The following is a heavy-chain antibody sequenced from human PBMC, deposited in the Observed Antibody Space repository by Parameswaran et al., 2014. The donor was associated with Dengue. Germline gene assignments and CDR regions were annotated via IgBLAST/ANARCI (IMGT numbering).Heavy chain of an antibody. CDR3: ARGGYYYDSSGLSSHMHYYGMDV. Sequence: WVRQAPGQGLEWMGIINPSGGSTSQAQKFQGRVTMTRDTSTTTVYMDLRNLRSEDTAVYYCARGGYYYDSSGLSSHMHYYGMDVWGQGTTVTVSS. J-gene: IGHJ6*02. CDR2: INPSGGST. V-gene: IGHV1-46*01. D-gene: IGHD3-22*01.